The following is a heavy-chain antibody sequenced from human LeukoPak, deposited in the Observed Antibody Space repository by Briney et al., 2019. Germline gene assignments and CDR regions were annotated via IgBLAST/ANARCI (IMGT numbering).Heavy chain of an antibody. J-gene: IGHJ4*02. Sequence: GGSLRLSCAASGFTFSSYGMHWVRQTPGKGLEWLAFILYDGSNTYYPDSVKGRFTISTDNSNNTLYLQMNSLRAEDTAVYYCVKKTASGSDDYWGLGTLVTVSS. CDR3: VKKTASGSDDY. CDR1: GFTFSSYG. CDR2: ILYDGSNT. D-gene: IGHD6-13*01. V-gene: IGHV3-30*02.